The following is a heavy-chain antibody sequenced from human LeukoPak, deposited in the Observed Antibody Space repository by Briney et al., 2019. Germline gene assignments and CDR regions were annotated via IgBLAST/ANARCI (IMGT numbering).Heavy chain of an antibody. J-gene: IGHJ3*02. V-gene: IGHV3-23*01. CDR1: GFTFSSYA. D-gene: IGHD3-10*01. CDR3: AKGFGITMVRGVSPGAFDI. CDR2: VSGSGGST. Sequence: PGGSLRLSCAASGFTFSSYAMTWVRQAPGKGLEWVSGVSGSGGSTYYADSVKGRFTISRDNSKNTLSLQMSSPRAEDTAVYYCAKGFGITMVRGVSPGAFDIWGQGTMVTVSS.